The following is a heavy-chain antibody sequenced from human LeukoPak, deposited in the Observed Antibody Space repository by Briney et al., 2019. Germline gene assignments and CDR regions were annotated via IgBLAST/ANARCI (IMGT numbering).Heavy chain of an antibody. CDR2: INPNSGGT. J-gene: IGHJ6*03. CDR1: GYTFTGYF. V-gene: IGHV1-2*02. Sequence: ASVKVSCKASGYTFTGYFMHWVRQAPGQGLEWMGWINPNSGGTNYAQKFQGRVTMTRDTSISTAYMELSRLRYDDTAVYYCAREGYPVSTDYPPSVKKNFYQYPMDVWGNGTTVTVSS. CDR3: AREGYPVSTDYPPSVKKNFYQYPMDV. D-gene: IGHD4-11*01.